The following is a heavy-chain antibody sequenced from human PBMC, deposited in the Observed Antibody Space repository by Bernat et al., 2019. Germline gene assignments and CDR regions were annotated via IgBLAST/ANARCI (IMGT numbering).Heavy chain of an antibody. CDR3: TTGYCSGGSCYTALGY. D-gene: IGHD2-15*01. CDR1: GFTFSNAW. J-gene: IGHJ4*02. V-gene: IGHV3-15*01. Sequence: EVQLVESGGGLVKPGGSLRLSFAASGFTFSNAWMSWVRQAPWKGLEWVGRNNCNTDGGTTDYAAPVKGRFTISRDDSKNTLYLQMNSLKTEDTAVYYCTTGYCSGGSCYTALGYWGQRTLVTVSS. CDR2: NNCNTDGGTT.